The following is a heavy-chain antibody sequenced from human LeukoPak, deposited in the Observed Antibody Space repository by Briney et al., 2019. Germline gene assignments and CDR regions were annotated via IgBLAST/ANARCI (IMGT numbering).Heavy chain of an antibody. D-gene: IGHD6-13*01. J-gene: IGHJ3*02. Sequence: SETLSLTCTVSGDSITNNNYYWGWIRQFPGKGLEWIGRIYTSGSTDYNPSLKSRVTMSVDTSKNQFSLKLTSVTAADTAVYYCARGIAAASERALDIWGQGTTVTVSS. CDR3: ARGIAAASERALDI. V-gene: IGHV4-39*07. CDR1: GDSITNNNYY. CDR2: IYTSGST.